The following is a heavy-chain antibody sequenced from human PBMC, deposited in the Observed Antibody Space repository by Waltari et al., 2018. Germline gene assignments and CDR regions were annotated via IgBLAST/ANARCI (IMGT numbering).Heavy chain of an antibody. V-gene: IGHV5-51*03. CDR1: GYSFTTYW. Sequence: EVQLVQSGADVKKPGESLKISCKGSGYSFTTYWIGWVRQMPGKGLEWMGLIYPGDSDTRYSPSFQGQVTISADKSISTAYLQWSSLKASDTAMYYCVRSDYIWGSYPSTIDYWGQGTLVTVSS. CDR2: IYPGDSDT. D-gene: IGHD3-16*02. J-gene: IGHJ4*02. CDR3: VRSDYIWGSYPSTIDY.